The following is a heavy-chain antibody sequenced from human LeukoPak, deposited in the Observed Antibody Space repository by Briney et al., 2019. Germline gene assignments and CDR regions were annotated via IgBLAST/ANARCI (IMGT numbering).Heavy chain of an antibody. D-gene: IGHD4-11*01. J-gene: IGHJ3*01. CDR1: GFSFSNYA. CDR3: AKGRTVLNDALDV. CDR2: ISGSGGTT. Sequence: GGSLRLSCAASGFSFSNYAISWVRQAPGKGLEWVSVISGSGGTTFYADPVKGRFTISRDNSNHTLYLQMNSLRVGDTAVYYCAKGRTVLNDALDVWGQGTMVTVSS. V-gene: IGHV3-23*01.